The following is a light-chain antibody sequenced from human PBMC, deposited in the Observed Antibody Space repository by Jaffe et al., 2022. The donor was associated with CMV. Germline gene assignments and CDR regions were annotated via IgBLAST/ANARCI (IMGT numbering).Light chain of an antibody. V-gene: IGKV6-21*02. CDR2: YAS. J-gene: IGKJ1*01. Sequence: EIALTQSPDFQSVSPGEKVTITCRASQSIGRNLHWYQQKPDQSPKLLIKYASQSISGVPSRFSGSGSGTDFTLTITSLEADDAATYHCHQSEALPWTFGQGSKVEIK. CDR3: HQSEALPWT. CDR1: QSIGRN.